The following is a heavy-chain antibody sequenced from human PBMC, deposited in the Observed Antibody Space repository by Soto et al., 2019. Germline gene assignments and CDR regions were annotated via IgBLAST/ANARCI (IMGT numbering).Heavy chain of an antibody. J-gene: IGHJ6*02. CDR1: GGTFGSYA. D-gene: IGHD2-2*01. Sequence: QVQLVQSGAEVKKPGSSVKVSCKASGGTFGSYAITWVRRAPGQGLEWLGGIIPILNSPAYAQKFQARVVITADEITNTACMELNSLRFDDTAVYYCAREAPYCTSATCPKFYDMDVWGQGTTVTVAS. CDR3: AREAPYCTSATCPKFYDMDV. V-gene: IGHV1-69*01. CDR2: IIPILNSP.